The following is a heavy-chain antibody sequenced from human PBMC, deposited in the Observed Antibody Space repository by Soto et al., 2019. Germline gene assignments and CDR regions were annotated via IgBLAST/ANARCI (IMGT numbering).Heavy chain of an antibody. Sequence: GESLKISCKGSRYSFTSYWIGWVRQMPGKGLEWMGIIYPGDSDTRYSPSFQGHVTISADKSISTAYLQWSSLKASDTAMYYCARLPLAAAYSDANTWGQGTLVTVSS. J-gene: IGHJ5*02. CDR2: IYPGDSDT. D-gene: IGHD6-13*01. CDR1: RYSFTSYW. CDR3: ARLPLAAAYSDANT. V-gene: IGHV5-51*01.